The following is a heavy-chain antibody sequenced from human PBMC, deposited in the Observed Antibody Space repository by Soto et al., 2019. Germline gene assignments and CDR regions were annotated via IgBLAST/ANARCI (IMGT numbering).Heavy chain of an antibody. J-gene: IGHJ4*02. CDR3: ARDSPLGYCSGGSCYSLAFDY. CDR1: GYTFTGYY. V-gene: IGHV1-2*04. CDR2: INPNSGGT. D-gene: IGHD2-15*01. Sequence: ASVKVSCKASGYTFTGYYMHWVRQAPGQGLEWMGWINPNSGGTNYAQKFQGWVTMTRDTSISTAYMELSRLRSDDTAVYHCARDSPLGYCSGGSCYSLAFDYWGQGTLVTVSS.